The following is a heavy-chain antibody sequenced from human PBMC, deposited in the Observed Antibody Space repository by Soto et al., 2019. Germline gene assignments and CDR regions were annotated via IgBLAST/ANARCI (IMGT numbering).Heavy chain of an antibody. J-gene: IGHJ3*02. D-gene: IGHD3-16*02. CDR2: INHSGST. CDR1: GGSFSGYY. V-gene: IGHV4-34*01. CDR3: ARGVNVWGSYRSDAFDI. Sequence: SETLSLTCAAYGGSFSGYYWSWIRQPPGKGLEWIGEINHSGSTNYNPSLKSRVTISVDTSKNQFSLKLSSVTAADTAVYYCARGVNVWGSYRSDAFDIWGQGTMVTVSS.